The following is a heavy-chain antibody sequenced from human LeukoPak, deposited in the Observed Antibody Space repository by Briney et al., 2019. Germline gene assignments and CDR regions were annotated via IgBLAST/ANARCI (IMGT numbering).Heavy chain of an antibody. J-gene: IGHJ3*02. V-gene: IGHV1-18*01. D-gene: IGHD3-22*01. CDR1: GYTFTSYG. Sequence: ASVKVSCKASGYTFTSYGISWVRQAAGQGLEWMGWISAYNGNTNYAQKLQGRVTMTTDTSTSTAYMELRSLRSDDTAVYYCARAFYYYDSSGYYNDAFDIWGQGTMVTVSS. CDR3: ARAFYYYDSSGYYNDAFDI. CDR2: ISAYNGNT.